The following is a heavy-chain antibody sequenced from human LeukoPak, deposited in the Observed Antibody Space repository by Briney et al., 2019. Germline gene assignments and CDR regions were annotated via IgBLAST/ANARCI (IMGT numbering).Heavy chain of an antibody. Sequence: GSSLKISCEGSGYTFTKYWIGWVRQMPGKGLEWMGIIHPGDSHTSYSPSFQGQVTISADKSISMAYLQWSSLKASDTAMYFCARQPGMTAKSWYFDLWGRGTLVTASS. CDR1: GYTFTKYW. D-gene: IGHD2-2*01. J-gene: IGHJ2*01. CDR3: ARQPGMTAKSWYFDL. CDR2: IHPGDSHT. V-gene: IGHV5-51*01.